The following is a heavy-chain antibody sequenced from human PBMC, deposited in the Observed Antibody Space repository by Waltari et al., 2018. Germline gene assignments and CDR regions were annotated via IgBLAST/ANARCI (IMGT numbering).Heavy chain of an antibody. CDR3: AREGATVTTYYYYYMDV. CDR1: GFTFSSYW. D-gene: IGHD4-17*01. J-gene: IGHJ6*03. Sequence: EVQLVESGGGLVQPGGSLRLSCAASGFTFSSYWMSWVRQAPGTGLEWVANIKQDGSEKYYVDSVKGRFTISRDNAKNSLYLQMNSLRAEDTAVYYCAREGATVTTYYYYYMDVWGKGTTVTVSS. V-gene: IGHV3-7*01. CDR2: IKQDGSEK.